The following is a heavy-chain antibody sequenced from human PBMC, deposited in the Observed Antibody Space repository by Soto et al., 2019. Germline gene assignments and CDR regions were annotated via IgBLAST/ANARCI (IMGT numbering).Heavy chain of an antibody. Sequence: SVKVSCKASGGTFSRYAINWLRQAPGQGLEWMGGIIPVFGKANYAQKFQGRVTITADESTTTGYMELRSLTSEDTAVYYCARDGTLYDSSAYYYVYWGQGTLVTV. CDR1: GGTFSRYA. J-gene: IGHJ4*02. D-gene: IGHD3-22*01. V-gene: IGHV1-69*13. CDR3: ARDGTLYDSSAYYYVY. CDR2: IIPVFGKA.